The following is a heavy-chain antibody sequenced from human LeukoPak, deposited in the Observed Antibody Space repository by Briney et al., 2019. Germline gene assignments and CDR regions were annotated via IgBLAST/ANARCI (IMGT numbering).Heavy chain of an antibody. J-gene: IGHJ4*02. CDR2: IYYSGST. D-gene: IGHD3-10*01. CDR3: ARVPISTSARGYFDY. Sequence: PSETLSLTCTVSGGSVSSGGYYWSWIRQPPGKGLEWIGYIYYSGSTTYNPPLNSRVTISVDTSKNKFSLKLSSVTAADTAVYYCARVPISTSARGYFDYWGQGTLVTVSS. CDR1: GGSVSSGGYY. V-gene: IGHV4-61*08.